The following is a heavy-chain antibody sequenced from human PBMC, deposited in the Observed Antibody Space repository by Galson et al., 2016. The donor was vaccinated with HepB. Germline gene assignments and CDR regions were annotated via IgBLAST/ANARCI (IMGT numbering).Heavy chain of an antibody. V-gene: IGHV3-48*02. CDR2: ISGSSTI. CDR3: ARRLDS. J-gene: IGHJ4*02. Sequence: SLRLSCAASGFTFSFYAMHWVRQAPGRGLEWVSYISGSSTIYYADSVKGRFIISRDNAKNSLYLQMNSLRDEDTAVYYCARRLDSWGQGTLVTVSS. CDR1: GFTFSFYA.